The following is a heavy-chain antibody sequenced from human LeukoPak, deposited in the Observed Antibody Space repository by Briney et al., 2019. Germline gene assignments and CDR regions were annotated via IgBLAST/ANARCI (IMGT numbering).Heavy chain of an antibody. CDR2: ISYDGSNK. J-gene: IGHJ6*02. CDR1: GFTFSSYA. D-gene: IGHD2-8*01. CDR3: AGTYCTNGVCAYYYYGMDV. Sequence: PGRSLRLSCAASGFTFSSYAMHWVRQAPGKGLEWVAVISYDGSNKYYADSVKGRFTISRDNSKNTLFLQMNSLRAEDTAVYYCAGTYCTNGVCAYYYYGMDVWGQGTTVTVSS. V-gene: IGHV3-30*04.